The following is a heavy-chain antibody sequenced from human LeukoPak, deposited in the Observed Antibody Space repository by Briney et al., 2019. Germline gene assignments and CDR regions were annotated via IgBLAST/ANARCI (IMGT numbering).Heavy chain of an antibody. J-gene: IGHJ6*02. D-gene: IGHD1-26*01. CDR2: IYHSGST. CDR1: GGSISSGGYS. CDR3: ARLPLGGYYYYYGMDV. V-gene: IGHV4-30-2*01. Sequence: SETLSLTCAVSGGSISSGGYSWSWIRQPPGKGLEWIGYIYHSGSTYYNPSLKSRVTISVDTSKNQFSLKLSSVTAADTAVYYCARLPLGGYYYYYGMDVWGQGTTVTVSS.